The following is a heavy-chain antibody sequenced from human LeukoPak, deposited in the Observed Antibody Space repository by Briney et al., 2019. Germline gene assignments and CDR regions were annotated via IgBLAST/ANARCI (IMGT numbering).Heavy chain of an antibody. CDR2: IYYSGST. Sequence: PSETLSLTCTVAGGSVSSGSYYWSWIRQPPGKGLEWIGYIYYSGSTNYNPSLKSRVTISVDTSKNQFSLKLSSVTAADTAVYYCARVTVGASWFDYWGQGTLVTVSS. CDR3: ARVTVGASWFDY. CDR1: GGSVSSGSYY. V-gene: IGHV4-61*01. D-gene: IGHD1-26*01. J-gene: IGHJ4*02.